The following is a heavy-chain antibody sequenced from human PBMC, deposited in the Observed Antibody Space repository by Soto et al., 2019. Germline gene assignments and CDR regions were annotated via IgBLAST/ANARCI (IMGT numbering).Heavy chain of an antibody. J-gene: IGHJ4*02. CDR1: GYTFTSYY. Sequence: QVQLVQSGAEVKKPGASVKVSCKASGYTFTSYYMHWVRQAPGQGLEWMGIINPSGGSTSYAQKFQGSVTMTRDTSTSTVYMELSSLRSEDTAVYYCARDRYYDSSGYYVLDYWGQGTLVTVSS. CDR3: ARDRYYDSSGYYVLDY. CDR2: INPSGGST. D-gene: IGHD3-22*01. V-gene: IGHV1-46*01.